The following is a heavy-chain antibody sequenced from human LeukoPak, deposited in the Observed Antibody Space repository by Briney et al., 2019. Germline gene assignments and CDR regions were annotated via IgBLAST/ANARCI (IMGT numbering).Heavy chain of an antibody. J-gene: IGHJ4*02. Sequence: TSETLSLTCTVSTGAFTGYYWGWIRQPPGKGLEWIGHTLYSGNTNYNPSLKSRVTISVDSSKNHFSLNLNSVTAADTAVYYCARGYSTSWTYYFDFWGQGALVTVSS. CDR3: ARGYSTSWTYYFDF. CDR2: TLYSGNT. D-gene: IGHD2-2*01. CDR1: TGAFTGYY. V-gene: IGHV4-59*12.